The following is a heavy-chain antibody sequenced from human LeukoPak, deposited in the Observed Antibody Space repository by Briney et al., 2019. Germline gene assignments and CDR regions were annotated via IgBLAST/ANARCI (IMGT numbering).Heavy chain of an antibody. D-gene: IGHD6-6*01. CDR3: ARDGSSGPFGGDY. Sequence: PSETLSLTCAVYGGSFGGYYWSWIRQPPGKGLEWIGEINHSGSTNYNPSLKSRVTISVDTSKNQFSLKLSSVTAADTAVYYCARDGSSGPFGGDYWGQGTLVTVSS. CDR1: GGSFGGYY. CDR2: INHSGST. V-gene: IGHV4-34*01. J-gene: IGHJ4*02.